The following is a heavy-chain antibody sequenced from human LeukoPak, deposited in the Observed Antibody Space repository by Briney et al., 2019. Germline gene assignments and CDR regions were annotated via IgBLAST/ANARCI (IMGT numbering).Heavy chain of an antibody. Sequence: ASVKVSCKASGYTFTSYAMHWVRQAPGQRLEWMGWINAGNGNTKYSQKFQGRVTITRDTSASTAYMELSSLRSEDTAVYYCARELISYSNYVGLQENWFDPWGQGTLVTVSS. J-gene: IGHJ5*02. D-gene: IGHD4-11*01. CDR3: ARELISYSNYVGLQENWFDP. CDR2: INAGNGNT. CDR1: GYTFTSYA. V-gene: IGHV1-3*01.